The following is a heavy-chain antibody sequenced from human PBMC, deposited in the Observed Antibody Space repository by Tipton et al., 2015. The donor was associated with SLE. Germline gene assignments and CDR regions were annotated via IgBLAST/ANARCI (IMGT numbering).Heavy chain of an antibody. D-gene: IGHD3-3*01. CDR2: INHSGST. Sequence: TLSLTCAVYGGSFSGYYWSWIRQPPGKGLEWIGEINHSGSTYYNPSLKSRVTISVDTSKNQFSLSLKTVSAADTAVYYCARGSRVEEELDYWGQGALVTVSS. V-gene: IGHV4-34*01. J-gene: IGHJ4*02. CDR3: ARGSRVEEELDY. CDR1: GGSFSGYY.